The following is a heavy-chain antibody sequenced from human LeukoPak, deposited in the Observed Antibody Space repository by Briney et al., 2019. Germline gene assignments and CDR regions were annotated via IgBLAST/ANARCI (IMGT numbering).Heavy chain of an antibody. D-gene: IGHD3-16*02. CDR1: GGSVSSGGYY. J-gene: IGHJ4*02. Sequence: SETLSLTCTVSGGSVSSGGYYWSWIRQHPQKGLEWIGYISDRGRTYYNPSLMSRLTISVDTSKNQFSLRLTSVTAADTAVYYCARSSRLGQLSLGYWGQGTLVTVSS. CDR3: ARSSRLGQLSLGY. V-gene: IGHV4-31*03. CDR2: ISDRGRT.